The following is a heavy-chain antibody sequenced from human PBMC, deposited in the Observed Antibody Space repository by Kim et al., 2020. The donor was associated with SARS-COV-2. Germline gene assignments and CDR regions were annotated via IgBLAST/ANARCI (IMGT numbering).Heavy chain of an antibody. Sequence: GESLKISCKGSGYSFTSYWIGWVRQMPGKGLEWMGIIYPGDSDTRYSPSFQGQVTISADKSISTAYLQWSSLKASDTAMYYCARHFLGRSRTHPGLRYYYYYGMDVWGQGTTVTVSS. D-gene: IGHD3-16*01. CDR3: ARHFLGRSRTHPGLRYYYYYGMDV. CDR1: GYSFTSYW. V-gene: IGHV5-51*01. CDR2: IYPGDSDT. J-gene: IGHJ6*02.